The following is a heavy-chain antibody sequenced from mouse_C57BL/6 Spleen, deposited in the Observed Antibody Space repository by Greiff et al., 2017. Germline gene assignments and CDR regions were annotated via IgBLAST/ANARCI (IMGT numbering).Heavy chain of an antibody. CDR1: GYTFTSYW. D-gene: IGHD1-1*01. CDR3: ARSLYYGSSSYYAMDY. V-gene: IGHV1-50*01. J-gene: IGHJ4*01. Sequence: QVQLQQPGAELVKPGASVKLSCKASGYTFTSYWMQWVKQRPGQGLEWIGEIDPSDSYTNYNQKFKGKATLTVDTSSSTAYMQLSSLTSEDSAVYYCARSLYYGSSSYYAMDYWGQGTSVTVSS. CDR2: IDPSDSYT.